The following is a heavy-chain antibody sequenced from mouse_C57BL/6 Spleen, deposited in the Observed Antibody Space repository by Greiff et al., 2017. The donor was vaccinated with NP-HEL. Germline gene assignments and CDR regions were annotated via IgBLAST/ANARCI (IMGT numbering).Heavy chain of an antibody. Sequence: VQLQQSGPGLVKPSQSLSLTCSVTGYSITSGYYWNWIRQFPGNKLEWMGYISYDGSNNYNPSLKNRISITRDTSKNQFFLKLNSVTTEDTATYYCAREDSLYAMDYWGQGTSVTVSS. J-gene: IGHJ4*01. CDR1: GYSITSGYY. CDR2: ISYDGSN. V-gene: IGHV3-6*01. CDR3: AREDSLYAMDY.